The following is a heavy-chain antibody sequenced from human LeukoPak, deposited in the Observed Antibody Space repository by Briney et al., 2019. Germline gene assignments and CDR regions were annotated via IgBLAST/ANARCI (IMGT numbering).Heavy chain of an antibody. CDR3: ARGIVVKPSANWFDP. CDR1: GYTFTNYG. CDR2: IRTNNGNT. J-gene: IGHJ5*02. V-gene: IGHV1-18*01. D-gene: IGHD2-2*01. Sequence: ASVKVSCKASGYTFTNYGISWVRQAPGQGLEWMGWIRTNNGNTNYAQKFQGRVTITRDTSANTAYMELSSLRFEDTAVYYCARGIVVKPSANWFDPWGRGTPVTVSS.